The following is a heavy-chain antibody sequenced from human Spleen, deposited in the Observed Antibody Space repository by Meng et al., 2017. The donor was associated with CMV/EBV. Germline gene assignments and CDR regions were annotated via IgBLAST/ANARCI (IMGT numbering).Heavy chain of an antibody. J-gene: IGHJ4*02. CDR2: ISAYNGNT. CDR1: GYTFTSYG. CDR3: ATGVLLWFGGIDY. V-gene: IGHV1-18*01. D-gene: IGHD3-10*01. Sequence: ASVKVSCKASGYTFTSYGISWVRQAPGQGLEWMGWISAYNGNTNYAQKLQGRVTMTTDTSTSTVYMELRSLRSDDTAVYYCATGVLLWFGGIDYWGQGTLVTVSS.